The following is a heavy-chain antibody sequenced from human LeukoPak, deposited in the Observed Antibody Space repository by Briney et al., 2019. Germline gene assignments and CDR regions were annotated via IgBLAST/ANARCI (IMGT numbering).Heavy chain of an antibody. CDR1: GYSISSGYY. V-gene: IGHV4-38-2*02. CDR2: IYHSGGT. J-gene: IGHJ5*02. CDR3: ARVLNWFDP. Sequence: SETLSLTCTVSGYSISSGYYWGWIRQPPGKGLEWIGSIYHSGGTYYNPSLKSRVTISVDTSKNQFSLKLSSVTAADTAVYYCARVLNWFDPWGQGTLVTVSS.